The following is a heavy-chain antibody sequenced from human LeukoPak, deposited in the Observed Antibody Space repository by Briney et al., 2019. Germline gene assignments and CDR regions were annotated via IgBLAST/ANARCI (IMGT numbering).Heavy chain of an antibody. J-gene: IGHJ2*01. CDR3: ARVRIGWYFDL. V-gene: IGHV3-53*04. D-gene: IGHD2-15*01. CDR2: IYSGGST. Sequence: PGGSLRLSCAASGFIVSSNYMSWVRQAPGKGXEWVSIIYSGGSTFXXDSVKGRFTISGHNSKNTLDLQMNPLRAEDTAVYYCARVRIGWYFDLWGRGTLVTVSS. CDR1: GFIVSSNY.